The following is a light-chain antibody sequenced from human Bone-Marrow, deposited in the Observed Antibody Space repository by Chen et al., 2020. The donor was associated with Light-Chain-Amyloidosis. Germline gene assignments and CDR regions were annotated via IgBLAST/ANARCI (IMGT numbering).Light chain of an antibody. CDR2: WAS. CDR1: QSVLYSSNNKNY. CDR3: QQYYSAPFT. J-gene: IGKJ3*01. V-gene: IGKV4-1*01. Sequence: DLVMTQSPDSLAVSLGDRATINCKSSQSVLYSSNNKNYLAWYQQKPGQPPKLLISWASTRESGVPDRFTGRGSGTDFTLTISSLQAEDVAVYYCQQYYSAPFTFGPGTKVNIK.